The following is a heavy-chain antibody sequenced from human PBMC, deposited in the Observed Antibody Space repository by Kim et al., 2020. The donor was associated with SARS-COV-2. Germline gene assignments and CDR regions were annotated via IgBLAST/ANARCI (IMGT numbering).Heavy chain of an antibody. J-gene: IGHJ6*02. CDR2: LDPEDGET. CDR1: GYTLTELS. CDR3: ATGSITIFGVVPRYGMDV. D-gene: IGHD3-3*01. Sequence: ASVKVSCKVSGYTLTELSMHWVRQAPGKGLEWMGGLDPEDGETIYAPKFQGRVTMTEDTSTDTAYMELSSLRSEDTAVYYCATGSITIFGVVPRYGMDVWGQGTTVTVSS. V-gene: IGHV1-24*01.